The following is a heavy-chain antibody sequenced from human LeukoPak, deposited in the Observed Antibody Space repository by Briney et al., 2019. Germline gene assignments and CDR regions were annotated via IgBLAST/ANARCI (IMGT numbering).Heavy chain of an antibody. V-gene: IGHV4-31*03. CDR3: ARGQSGSYYNLLNFDY. CDR2: IYYSGST. Sequence: SETLSLTCTVSGGSISSGGYYWSWIRRHPGKGLEWIGYIYYSGSTYYNPSLKSRVTISVDTSKNQFSLKLSSVTAADTAVYYCARGQSGSYYNLLNFDYWGQGTLVTVSS. D-gene: IGHD1-26*01. CDR1: GGSISSGGYY. J-gene: IGHJ4*02.